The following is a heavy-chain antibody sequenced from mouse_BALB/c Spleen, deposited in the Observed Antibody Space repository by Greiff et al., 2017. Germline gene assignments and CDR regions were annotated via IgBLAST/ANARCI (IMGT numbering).Heavy chain of an antibody. CDR1: GFTFSSFG. V-gene: IGHV5-17*02. Sequence: EVQVVESGGGLVQPGGSRKLSCAASGFTFSSFGMHWVRQAPEKGLEWVAYISSGSSTIYYADTVKGRFTISRDNPKNTLFLQMTSLRSEDTAMYYCARNRVYAMDYWGQGTSVTVSS. CDR2: ISSGSSTI. CDR3: ARNRVYAMDY. J-gene: IGHJ4*01. D-gene: IGHD2-14*01.